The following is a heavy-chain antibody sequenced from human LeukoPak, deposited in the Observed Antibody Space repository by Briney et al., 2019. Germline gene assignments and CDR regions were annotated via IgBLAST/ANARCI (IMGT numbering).Heavy chain of an antibody. D-gene: IGHD2-15*01. CDR3: AKGGGALLSEGPV. J-gene: IGHJ6*02. Sequence: PGGSLRLSCAASGFTFSSYAMSWVRQAPGKGLEWVSAISGSGGSTYYADSVKGRFTISRDNSKNTLYLQMNSLRAKDTAVYYCAKGGGALLSEGPVWGQGTTVTVSS. CDR1: GFTFSSYA. V-gene: IGHV3-23*01. CDR2: ISGSGGST.